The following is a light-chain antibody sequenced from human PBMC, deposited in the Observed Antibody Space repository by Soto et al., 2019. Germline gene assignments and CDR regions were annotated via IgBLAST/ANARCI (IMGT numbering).Light chain of an antibody. CDR1: QSISSC. CDR3: QQSYSTPRT. Sequence: DIQMTQSPSSLSASVRDRVTITCRASQSISSCLNWYQQKPGKAPKLLIYAASSLQSGVPSRFSGSGSGTDFTLTISSLQPEDFATYYCQQSYSTPRTCGQGTKVDIK. V-gene: IGKV1-39*01. J-gene: IGKJ1*01. CDR2: AAS.